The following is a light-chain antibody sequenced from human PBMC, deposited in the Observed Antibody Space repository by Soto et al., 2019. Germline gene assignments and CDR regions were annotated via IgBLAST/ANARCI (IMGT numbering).Light chain of an antibody. J-gene: IGKJ4*01. V-gene: IGKV3-15*01. CDR1: QSVSSN. CDR3: QQYNNWPLT. Sequence: EIVMTQSPATLSVSPGERATLSCRASQSVSSNLAWYQQKPGQTPRLLIYDASSRATGIPARFSGSGSGTDFTLTISSLQSEDFAVYCRQQYNNWPLTVGGGTNVEIK. CDR2: DAS.